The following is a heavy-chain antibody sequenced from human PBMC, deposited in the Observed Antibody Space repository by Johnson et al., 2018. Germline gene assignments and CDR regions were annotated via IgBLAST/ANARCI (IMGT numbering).Heavy chain of an antibody. CDR3: TTEGDAGKYYYYYMDV. D-gene: IGHD3-16*01. CDR2: IASKTDGGTT. V-gene: IGHV3-15*07. CDR1: GFTFNNAW. J-gene: IGHJ6*03. Sequence: VQLVESGGGVVQPGRSLRLSCAASGFTFNNAWMNWIRQAPGKGLEWVGRIASKTDGGTTDYAAPVKDRFTISRDDSKKTLYLQMNSLKTEDTGVYYCTTEGDAGKYYYYYMDVGGKGTTVTVSS.